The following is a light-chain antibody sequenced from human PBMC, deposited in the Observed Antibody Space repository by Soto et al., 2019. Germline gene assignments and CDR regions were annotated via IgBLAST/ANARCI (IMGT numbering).Light chain of an antibody. CDR3: QQYSSSPRFT. J-gene: IGKJ3*01. CDR1: QSVSSSY. Sequence: EIVLTQSPGTLSLSPGERATLSCRASQSVSSSYLAWYQQKPGQAPRLLIYGASSRATGIPDRFSGSGSGTDCTLTISRLEPEDYAVYYCQQYSSSPRFTFGPGTKGDIK. CDR2: GAS. V-gene: IGKV3-20*01.